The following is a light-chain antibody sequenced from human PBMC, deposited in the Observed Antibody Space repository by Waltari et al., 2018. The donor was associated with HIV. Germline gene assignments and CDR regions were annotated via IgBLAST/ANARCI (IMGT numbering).Light chain of an antibody. CDR1: SSTIGSNY. CDR2: RSN. V-gene: IGLV1-47*01. CDR3: AAWDASLSVWV. Sequence: QSVLTPPPSASGTPGQRVTISSSGSSSTIGSNYVYWYRQLPGTAPKLLIYRSNQRPSGVPDRFSGSKSGTSASLAISGLRSENEADYYCAAWDASLSVWVFGGGTKLTVL. J-gene: IGLJ3*02.